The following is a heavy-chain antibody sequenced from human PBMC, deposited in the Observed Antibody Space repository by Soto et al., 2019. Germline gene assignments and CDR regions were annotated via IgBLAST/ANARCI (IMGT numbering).Heavy chain of an antibody. CDR3: ARHHFSSSGWFSYYYYGMDV. CDR2: IDPSDSYT. V-gene: IGHV5-10-1*01. CDR1: GYSFTSYW. Sequence: GESLKISCXGSGYSFTSYWISWVRQMPGKGLEWMGRIDPSDSYTNYSPSFQGHVTISADKSISTAYLQWSSLKASDTAMYYCARHHFSSSGWFSYYYYGMDVWGQGTTVTVSS. J-gene: IGHJ6*02. D-gene: IGHD6-19*01.